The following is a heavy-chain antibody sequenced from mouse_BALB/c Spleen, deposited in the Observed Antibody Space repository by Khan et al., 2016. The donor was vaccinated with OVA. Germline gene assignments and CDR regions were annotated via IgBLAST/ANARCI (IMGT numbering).Heavy chain of an antibody. CDR3: ARINA. CDR1: GFNIKDTY. CDR2: IDPANGTT. V-gene: IGHV14-3*02. Sequence: VQLQQSGAELVKPGASVKLSCTASGFNIKDTYMHWVNQRPEQGLEWIGRIDPANGTTTFDPKFQGQSTISADTSSNTAYLQLSSLTSEDTAVYDCARINAWGQGTTLTVSS. J-gene: IGHJ2*01.